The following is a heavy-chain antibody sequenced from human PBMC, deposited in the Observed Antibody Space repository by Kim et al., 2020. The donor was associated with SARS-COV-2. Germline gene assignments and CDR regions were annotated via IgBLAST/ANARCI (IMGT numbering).Heavy chain of an antibody. V-gene: IGHV3-30*01. Sequence: DSGKGRLTISRDNPRNTRYLQMNSLGAEDTAIYYCVGEDDSFDYWGQGTLVTVSS. CDR3: VGEDDSFDY. J-gene: IGHJ4*02.